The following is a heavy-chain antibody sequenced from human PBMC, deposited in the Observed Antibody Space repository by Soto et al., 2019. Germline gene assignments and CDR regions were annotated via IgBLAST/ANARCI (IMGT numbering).Heavy chain of an antibody. J-gene: IGHJ4*02. CDR3: ARERTPRSGFDY. Sequence: SETLSLTCTVSGDSISTYYWTWIRQPPGKGLEWIGYIYNSATTKYNPSLKSRVTISVGTSKNQVSLTLSSATAADTAVYYCARERTPRSGFDYWGQGTQVTVSS. CDR2: IYNSATT. CDR1: GDSISTYY. D-gene: IGHD1-26*01. V-gene: IGHV4-59*01.